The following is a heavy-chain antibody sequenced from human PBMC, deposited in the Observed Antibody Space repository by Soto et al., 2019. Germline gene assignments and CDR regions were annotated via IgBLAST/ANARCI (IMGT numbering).Heavy chain of an antibody. CDR3: ALPGYSSGWTFQGMDV. CDR1: GYTFTSYG. D-gene: IGHD6-19*01. Sequence: ASVKVSCKASGYTFTSYGISWVRQAPGQGLEWMGWISAYNGNTNYAQKLQGRVTMTTDTSTSTAYMELRSLRSDDTAVYYCALPGYSSGWTFQGMDVWGQGTTVTVS. V-gene: IGHV1-18*01. CDR2: ISAYNGNT. J-gene: IGHJ6*02.